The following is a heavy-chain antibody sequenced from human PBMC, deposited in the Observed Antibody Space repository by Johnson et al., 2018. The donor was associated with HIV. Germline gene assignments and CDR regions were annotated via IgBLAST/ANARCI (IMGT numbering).Heavy chain of an antibody. CDR2: ISYDGSNK. J-gene: IGHJ3*02. CDR3: AREGFGATGSGEDAFDI. CDR1: GFTFSSYA. Sequence: QVQLVESGGGLVQPGGSLRLSCAASGFTFSSYAMTWVRQAPGKGLEWVAVISYDGSNKYYADSVKGRFTISRDNSKNTLYLQMNSLRAEDTAVYYCAREGFGATGSGEDAFDIWGQGTMVTVSS. V-gene: IGHV3-30-3*01. D-gene: IGHD6-13*01.